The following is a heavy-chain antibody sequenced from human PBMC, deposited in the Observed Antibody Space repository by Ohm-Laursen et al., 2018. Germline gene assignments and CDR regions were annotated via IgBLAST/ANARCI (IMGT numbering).Heavy chain of an antibody. V-gene: IGHV1-8*01. Sequence: GSSVKVSCKASGYTFTSYDINWVRQATGQGLEWMGWMNPNSGNTGYAQKFQGRVTMTRNTSINTAYMGLSSLTSEDTAVYYCARKLISGWNSYLDYWGQGTLVTVSS. CDR3: ARKLISGWNSYLDY. CDR1: GYTFTSYD. J-gene: IGHJ4*02. CDR2: MNPNSGNT. D-gene: IGHD6-19*01.